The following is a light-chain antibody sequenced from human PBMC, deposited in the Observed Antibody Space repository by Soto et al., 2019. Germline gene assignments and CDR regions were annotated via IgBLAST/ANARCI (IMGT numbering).Light chain of an antibody. CDR1: QSVSSSY. Sequence: EVVLTQSPDMLSLSPGERATLSCRASQSVSSSYLGWYQQRPGQAPRLLMYGTSKRATGIPARFSGSGSGTDFTLTISSLEPEDSAVYYCQQRANWPHTFGQGTKLEIK. CDR2: GTS. V-gene: IGKV3-11*01. J-gene: IGKJ2*01. CDR3: QQRANWPHT.